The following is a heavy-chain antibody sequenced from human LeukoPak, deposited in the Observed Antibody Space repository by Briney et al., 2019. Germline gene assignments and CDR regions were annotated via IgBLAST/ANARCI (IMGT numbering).Heavy chain of an antibody. CDR1: GYTFTSYY. J-gene: IGHJ5*02. CDR2: INPTGGST. CDR3: ARDNSVGDNAWWFDP. D-gene: IGHD1-26*01. V-gene: IGHV1-46*01. Sequence: ASVKVSCKAPGYTFTSYYMHWVRQAPGQGLEWMGLINPTGGSTGYAQKFQGRVTMTRDMSTSTDYMELSSLRSEDTAIYYCARDNSVGDNAWWFDPWGQGTLVTVSS.